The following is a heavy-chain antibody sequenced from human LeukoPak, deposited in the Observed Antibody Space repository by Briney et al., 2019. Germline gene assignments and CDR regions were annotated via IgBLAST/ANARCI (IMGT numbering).Heavy chain of an antibody. J-gene: IGHJ6*03. CDR1: GFTFGDYA. Sequence: PGGSLRLSCTASGFTFGDYAMSWVRQAPGKGLEWVGFIRSKAYGGTTEYAASVKGRFTISRDDSKSIAYLQMNSLKTEDTAVYYCTKIVVVPAYYYYYMDVWGKGTTVTVSS. V-gene: IGHV3-49*04. D-gene: IGHD2-2*01. CDR3: TKIVVVPAYYYYYMDV. CDR2: IRSKAYGGTT.